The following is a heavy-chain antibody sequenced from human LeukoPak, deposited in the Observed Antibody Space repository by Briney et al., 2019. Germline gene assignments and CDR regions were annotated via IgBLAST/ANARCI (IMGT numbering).Heavy chain of an antibody. CDR3: ARGSNWENYYYYYMDV. D-gene: IGHD7-27*01. V-gene: IGHV4-59*12. CDR2: IYYSGST. Sequence: SETLSLTCTVSGRSISSNYWSWIRQPPGKGLEWIGPIYYSGSTSYNPSLKSRVTISVDTSKNQFSLKLSSVTAADTAVYYCARGSNWENYYYYYMDVWGKGTTVTVSS. CDR1: GRSISSNY. J-gene: IGHJ6*03.